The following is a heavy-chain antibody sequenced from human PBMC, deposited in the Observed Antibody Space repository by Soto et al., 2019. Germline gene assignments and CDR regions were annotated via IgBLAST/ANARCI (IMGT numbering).Heavy chain of an antibody. CDR2: INHSGST. CDR3: ARGRILWFGESVTCFDP. J-gene: IGHJ5*02. CDR1: GGSFSGYY. D-gene: IGHD3-10*01. V-gene: IGHV4-34*01. Sequence: NPSETLSLTCAVYGGSFSGYYWSWIRQPPGKGLEWIGEINHSGSTNYNPSLKSRVTISVDTSKSQFSLKLSSVTAADTAVYYCARGRILWFGESVTCFDPWGQGTLVTVSS.